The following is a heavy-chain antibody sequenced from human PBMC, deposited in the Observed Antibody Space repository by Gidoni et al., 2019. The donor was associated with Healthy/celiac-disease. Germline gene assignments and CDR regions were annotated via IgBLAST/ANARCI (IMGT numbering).Heavy chain of an antibody. V-gene: IGHV4-34*01. J-gene: IGHJ4*02. CDR1: GGYFSGYY. D-gene: IGHD3-9*01. CDR2: INHSGST. Sequence: QVQLQQWGAGLLKPSETLSLTCAVNGGYFSGYYWSWIRQPPGKGLEWIGEINHSGSTNYNPSLKSRVTISVDTSKNQFSLKLSSVTAADTAVYYCARVGILTGFEGFDYWGQGTLVTVSS. CDR3: ARVGILTGFEGFDY.